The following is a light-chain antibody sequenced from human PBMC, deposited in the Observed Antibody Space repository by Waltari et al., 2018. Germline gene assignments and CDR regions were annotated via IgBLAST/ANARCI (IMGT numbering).Light chain of an antibody. CDR2: WAS. V-gene: IGKV4-1*01. CDR1: QSVLYSSNNKNY. J-gene: IGKJ2*01. Sequence: DIVMTQSPDSLAVSLGERATINCKSSQSVLYSSNNKNYLAWYQQKPGQPPKLLIYWASTRESGVPDRFSGSGSGTDFTLTISSLLAEDVAVYYCQQYYNIPYTFGQGTKLEIK. CDR3: QQYYNIPYT.